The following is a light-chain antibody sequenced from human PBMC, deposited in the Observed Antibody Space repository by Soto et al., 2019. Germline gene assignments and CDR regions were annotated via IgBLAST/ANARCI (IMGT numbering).Light chain of an antibody. CDR3: SSYTSNSTYV. J-gene: IGLJ1*01. Sequence: QSALTQPASVSGSPGQSITISCTGNSSDVGGYNYVSWYQQHPGKAPKLMIYEVSSRPSGVSYRFSASKSGNTASLTISGLQAEDEADYYCSSYTSNSTYVFGTGTKVTVL. CDR1: SSDVGGYNY. CDR2: EVS. V-gene: IGLV2-14*01.